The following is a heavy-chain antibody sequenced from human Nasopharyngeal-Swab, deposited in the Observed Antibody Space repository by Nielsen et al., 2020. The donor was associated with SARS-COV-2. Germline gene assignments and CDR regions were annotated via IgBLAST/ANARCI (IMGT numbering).Heavy chain of an antibody. J-gene: IGHJ6*02. Sequence: GGSLRLSCSASGFIFKNYAMNWVRQAPGRGLEWVSAISGADDSTYYADSVKGRFTISRDNSKNTVNLQMNSLRVEDTAIYYCAKDRDSGDDSDDYYHYYGMDVWGQGTTVTVFS. D-gene: IGHD5-12*01. CDR1: GFIFKNYA. CDR3: AKDRDSGDDSDDYYHYYGMDV. V-gene: IGHV3-23*01. CDR2: ISGADDST.